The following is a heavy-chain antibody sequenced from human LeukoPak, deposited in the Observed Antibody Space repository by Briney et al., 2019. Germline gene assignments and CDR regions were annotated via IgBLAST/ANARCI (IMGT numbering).Heavy chain of an antibody. Sequence: PGGSLRLSCAASGFTFSNYAMSWVRQAPGKGLEWVSSISSSSSYIYYADSVKGRFTISRDNAKNSLYLQMNSLRAEDTAVYYCARDQDTAMGRDVWGKGTTVTVSS. V-gene: IGHV3-21*01. J-gene: IGHJ6*04. CDR2: ISSSSSYI. D-gene: IGHD5-18*01. CDR3: ARDQDTAMGRDV. CDR1: GFTFSNYA.